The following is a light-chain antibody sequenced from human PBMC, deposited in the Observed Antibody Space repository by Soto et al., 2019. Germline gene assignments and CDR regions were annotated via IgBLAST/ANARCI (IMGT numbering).Light chain of an antibody. CDR3: QQYNNWPLT. J-gene: IGKJ4*01. V-gene: IGKV3D-15*01. CDR1: QSVRGN. Sequence: EIVMTQSPATRSVSPGERATLSCRASQSVRGNLAWYQQKPGQAPRLLIYGASTRATGIPARFSGIGSGTDFTLTISSLQSEDFTVYYCQQYNNWPLTFGGGTKVDIK. CDR2: GAS.